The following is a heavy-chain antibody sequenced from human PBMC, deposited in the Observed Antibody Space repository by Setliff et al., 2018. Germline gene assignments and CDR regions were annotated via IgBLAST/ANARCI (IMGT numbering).Heavy chain of an antibody. CDR3: ANVADSSSWYDRDY. Sequence: GGSLRLSCAASGFSFESHGMHWVRQAPGKGLEWVAFIRYDGSNKYYADSVKGRFTISRDNSKNTLYLQMNSLRAEDTAVYYCANVADSSSWYDRDYWGQGTLVTVSS. D-gene: IGHD6-13*01. J-gene: IGHJ4*02. CDR1: GFSFESHG. CDR2: IRYDGSNK. V-gene: IGHV3-30*02.